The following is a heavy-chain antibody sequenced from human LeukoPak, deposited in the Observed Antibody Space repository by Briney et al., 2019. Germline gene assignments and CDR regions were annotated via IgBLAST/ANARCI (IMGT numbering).Heavy chain of an antibody. CDR2: INSDGSST. J-gene: IGHJ4*02. CDR1: GFTFSSYW. CDR3: ARAYSSGWYGLTGY. V-gene: IGHV3-74*01. Sequence: GGSLRLSCAASGFTFSSYWMHWVRQAPGKGLVWVSRINSDGSSTSYADSVKGRFTISRDNAKNTLYPQMNSLRAEDTAVYYCARAYSSGWYGLTGYWGQGTLVTVSS. D-gene: IGHD6-19*01.